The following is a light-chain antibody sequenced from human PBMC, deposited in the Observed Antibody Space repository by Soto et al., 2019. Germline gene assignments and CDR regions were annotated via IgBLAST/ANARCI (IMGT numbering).Light chain of an antibody. J-gene: IGLJ2*01. CDR3: CSYAGSYTLF. Sequence: QSVLTQPRSVSGSPGQSVTISCTGSSSDVGGYNYVSWYQHHPGKAPKLIIYDVSERPSGVPDRFSGSKSGNTASLTISGLQAEDETDYYCCSYAGSYTLFFGGGTQLTVL. CDR1: SSDVGGYNY. V-gene: IGLV2-11*01. CDR2: DVS.